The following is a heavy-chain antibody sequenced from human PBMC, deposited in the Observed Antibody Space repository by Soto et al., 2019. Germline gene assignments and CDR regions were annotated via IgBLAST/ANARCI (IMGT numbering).Heavy chain of an antibody. Sequence: GGSLRLSCAASGFTFSSYWMHWVRQAPGKGLVWVSRINSDGSSTSYADSVKGRFTISRDNAKNTLYLQMNSLRAEDTAVYYCARAPTSISGYDPRPIDYWGQGTLVTVSS. V-gene: IGHV3-74*01. J-gene: IGHJ4*02. CDR3: ARAPTSISGYDPRPIDY. CDR1: GFTFSSYW. CDR2: INSDGSST. D-gene: IGHD5-12*01.